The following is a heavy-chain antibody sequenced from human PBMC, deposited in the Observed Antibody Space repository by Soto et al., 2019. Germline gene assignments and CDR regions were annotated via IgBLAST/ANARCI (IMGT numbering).Heavy chain of an antibody. J-gene: IGHJ6*03. CDR3: AGTTSHSWYYMDV. CDR1: GDSVSSNSAA. V-gene: IGHV6-1*01. Sequence: SQTLSLTCVISGDSVSSNSAAWNWIRQSPSRGLEWLGRTYYRTRWYYDYAVSVRSRITVNPDTSKNQFSPQLTSVTPEDTAVYYCAGTTSHSWYYMDVWGKATTVTVFS. D-gene: IGHD1-7*01. CDR2: TYYRTRWYY.